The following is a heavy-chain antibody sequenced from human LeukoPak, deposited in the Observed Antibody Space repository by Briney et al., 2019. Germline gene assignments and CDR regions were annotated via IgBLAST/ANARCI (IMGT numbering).Heavy chain of an antibody. V-gene: IGHV4-34*01. CDR1: GGSFSGYY. CDR2: INHSGST. J-gene: IGHJ4*02. D-gene: IGHD3-3*01. CDR3: ARGPAHTYDFWSGYRY. Sequence: PSETLSLTCAVYGGSFSGYYLSWIRQPPGKGLEWIGEINHSGSTNYNPSLKSRVTIPVDTSKNQFSLKLSSVTAADTAVYYCARGPAHTYDFWSGYRYWGQGTLVTVSS.